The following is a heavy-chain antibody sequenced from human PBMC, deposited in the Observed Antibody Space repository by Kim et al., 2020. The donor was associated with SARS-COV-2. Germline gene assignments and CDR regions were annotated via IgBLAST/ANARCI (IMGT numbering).Heavy chain of an antibody. Sequence: GGSLRLSCVASGFTFSSYSMNWVRQAPGKGLEWVSSISSSSSYIYYADSVKGRFTISRDNAKNSLYLQMNILRAEDTAVYYCARETQLPDSSSDYFDYWGQGTLVTVSS. CDR1: GFTFSSYS. V-gene: IGHV3-21*01. J-gene: IGHJ4*02. D-gene: IGHD6-6*01. CDR3: ARETQLPDSSSDYFDY. CDR2: ISSSSSYI.